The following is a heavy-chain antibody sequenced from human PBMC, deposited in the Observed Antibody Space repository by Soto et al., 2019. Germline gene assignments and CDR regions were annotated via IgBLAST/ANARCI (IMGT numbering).Heavy chain of an antibody. CDR3: ATSVNSAMAFDY. D-gene: IGHD5-18*01. V-gene: IGHV1-46*01. J-gene: IGHJ4*02. Sequence: PSVKVSFKSSGYTFTHYYIHWVLQAPGQGLEWMGIINPNGGVTTYAQKFRAGFTMTRDTSTSTVYMELSSLRSEDSAVYYCATSVNSAMAFDYWGQGTLVTVSS. CDR1: GYTFTHYY. CDR2: INPNGGVT.